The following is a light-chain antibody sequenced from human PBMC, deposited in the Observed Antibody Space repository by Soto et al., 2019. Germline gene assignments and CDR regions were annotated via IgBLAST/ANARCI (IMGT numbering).Light chain of an antibody. Sequence: DIPMTQSPSTLSASVGDRVTITCRASQSIRSWLAWYQQKPGKAPKLLIYQASTSESGVPSRFSGSGSGTEFTLTISSLQPDDFATYYCQQYNSYPGTFGQGTKVEIK. V-gene: IGKV1-5*03. CDR3: QQYNSYPGT. CDR1: QSIRSW. CDR2: QAS. J-gene: IGKJ1*01.